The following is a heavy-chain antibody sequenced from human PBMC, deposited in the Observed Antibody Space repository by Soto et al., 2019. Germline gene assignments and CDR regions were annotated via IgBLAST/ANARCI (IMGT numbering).Heavy chain of an antibody. J-gene: IGHJ4*02. D-gene: IGHD2-15*01. Sequence: GGSLRLSCGASGFTFSSNAMSWVRQAPGKGLEWVSGISSSGGSTYYADSVKGRFTISRDNSKNMLYLQMNNLRAEDTAVYYCAKAQGGSYFDYWGQGTLVTVSS. CDR2: ISSSGGST. CDR1: GFTFSSNA. CDR3: AKAQGGSYFDY. V-gene: IGHV3-23*01.